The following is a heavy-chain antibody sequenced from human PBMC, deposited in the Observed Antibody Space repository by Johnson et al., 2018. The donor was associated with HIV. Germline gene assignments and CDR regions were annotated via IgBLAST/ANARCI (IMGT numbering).Heavy chain of an antibody. CDR1: GFTFDDYA. CDR3: AKSTQASILRESGPYGAFDI. J-gene: IGHJ3*02. CDR2: INSDGSST. Sequence: QLVESGGGLVQPGRSLRLSCVASGFTFDDYAMHWVRPVSGKGLEWVSGINSDGSSTSYADSVKGRFTISRDNSKNTLYLQMNSLRVEDTAVYYCAKSTQASILRESGPYGAFDIWGQGTMVTVSS. V-gene: IGHV3-9*01. D-gene: IGHD3-10*01.